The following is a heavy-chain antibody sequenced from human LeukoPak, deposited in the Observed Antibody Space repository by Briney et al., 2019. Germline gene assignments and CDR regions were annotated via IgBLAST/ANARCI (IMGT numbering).Heavy chain of an antibody. V-gene: IGHV4-34*01. CDR3: ARGTAY. Sequence: SETLSLTCAVYGGSFSGYYWSWIRQPPGKGLEWIGEINHSGSTNYNPSLKSRVTISVDTSKNQFSLKLSSVTAADTAVYYCARGTAYWGQGTLVTVSS. CDR2: INHSGST. J-gene: IGHJ4*02. CDR1: GGSFSGYY.